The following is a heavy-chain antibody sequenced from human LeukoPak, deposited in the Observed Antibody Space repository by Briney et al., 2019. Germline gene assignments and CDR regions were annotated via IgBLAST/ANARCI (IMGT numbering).Heavy chain of an antibody. V-gene: IGHV3-48*03. CDR1: GFTFSNYE. CDR2: ISSSGKTI. J-gene: IGHJ4*02. CDR3: ARNMVRGVIITEQDYYFDY. D-gene: IGHD3-10*01. Sequence: GGSLRLSCAASGFTFSNYEMNWVRQAPGKGLEWISYISSSGKTIYYTDSVKGRFTISRDNAKNSLYLQMNSLRAEDTAVYYCARNMVRGVIITEQDYYFDYWGQGTLVTVSS.